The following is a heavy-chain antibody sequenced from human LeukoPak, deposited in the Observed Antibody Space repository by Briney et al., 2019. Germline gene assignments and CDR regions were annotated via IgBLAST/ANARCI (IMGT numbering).Heavy chain of an antibody. CDR1: GGSISSYY. CDR2: IYYSGST. Sequence: SGTLSLTCAVSGGSISSYYWSWIRQPPGKGLEWIGYIYYSGSTNYNPSLKSRVTISVDTSKNQFSLKLSSVTAADTAVYYCARDRIYGSGSDHFDYWGQGTLVTVSS. V-gene: IGHV4-59*12. D-gene: IGHD3-10*01. J-gene: IGHJ4*02. CDR3: ARDRIYGSGSDHFDY.